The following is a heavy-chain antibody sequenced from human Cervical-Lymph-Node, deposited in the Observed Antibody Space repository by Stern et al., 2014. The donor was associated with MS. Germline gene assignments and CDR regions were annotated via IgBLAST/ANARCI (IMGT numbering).Heavy chain of an antibody. Sequence: EDQLVEPGGGLVQPGGSLRLSCAASGFTFSNYWMHWVRQAPGKGLVWVSRLNNDGSSTNYADSVRGRFTISRDNAKNTLYLQMNSLRAEDTAVYYCARDYNLDVWGQGTTVTVSS. CDR2: LNNDGSST. D-gene: IGHD1-14*01. CDR1: GFTFSNYW. CDR3: ARDYNLDV. J-gene: IGHJ6*02. V-gene: IGHV3-74*01.